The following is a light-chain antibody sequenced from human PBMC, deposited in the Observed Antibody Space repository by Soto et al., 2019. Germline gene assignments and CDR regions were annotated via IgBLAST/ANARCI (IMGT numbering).Light chain of an antibody. Sequence: QSVLTQPPSVSAAPGQKVTISCSGSSSNIGNNYVSWYQQLPGTAPKLLIYDNNKRPSGIPDRFSGSKSGKSATLGITGLQTGDEADYYCGTWDSSFYVLGTGTKVTVL. V-gene: IGLV1-51*01. CDR3: GTWDSSFYV. J-gene: IGLJ1*01. CDR2: DNN. CDR1: SSNIGNNY.